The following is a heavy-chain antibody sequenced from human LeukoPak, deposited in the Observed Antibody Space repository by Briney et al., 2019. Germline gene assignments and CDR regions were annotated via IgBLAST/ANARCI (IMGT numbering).Heavy chain of an antibody. J-gene: IGHJ3*01. CDR3: ARAILYNGNDIKSSDL. V-gene: IGHV3-72*01. D-gene: IGHD1-20*01. CDR1: GFGFSDHY. Sequence: GGSLRLSCVASGFGFSDHYMDWVRQAPGQGLEWVGRIRNKVNRCTTEYAASVKGRFTISRDDSRNSLYLHMNSLKADDTALYYCARAILYNGNDIKSSDLWGQGTMVTVSS. CDR2: IRNKVNRCTT.